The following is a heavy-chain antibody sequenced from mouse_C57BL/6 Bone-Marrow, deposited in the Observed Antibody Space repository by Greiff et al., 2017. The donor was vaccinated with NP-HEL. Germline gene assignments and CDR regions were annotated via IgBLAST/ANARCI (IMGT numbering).Heavy chain of an antibody. V-gene: IGHV1-59*01. CDR3: ARYYGGFAY. CDR1: GYTFTSYW. J-gene: IGHJ3*01. Sequence: QVQLKQPGAELVRPGTSVKLSCKASGYTFTSYWMHWVKQRPGQGLEWIGVIDPSDSYTNYNQKFKGKATLTVDTSSSTAYMQLSSLTSEDSAVYYCARYYGGFAYWGQGTLVTVSA. D-gene: IGHD1-1*01. CDR2: IDPSDSYT.